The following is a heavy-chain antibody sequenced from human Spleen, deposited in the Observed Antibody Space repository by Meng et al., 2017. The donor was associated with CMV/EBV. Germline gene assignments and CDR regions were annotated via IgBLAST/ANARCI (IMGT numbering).Heavy chain of an antibody. CDR1: GYSFSTYW. CDR3: AKTFYSLWSGYYPRTRGRGIDF. CDR2: IYPGDSDT. D-gene: IGHD3-3*01. V-gene: IGHV5-51*01. Sequence: GESLKISCKGSGYSFSTYWIGWVRQMPGKGLEWMGIIYPGDSDTTYSPSFQGQVTISADRSISTAYLQWRSLRAEDTAVYYCAKTFYSLWSGYYPRTRGRGIDFWGQGTLVTVSS. J-gene: IGHJ4*02.